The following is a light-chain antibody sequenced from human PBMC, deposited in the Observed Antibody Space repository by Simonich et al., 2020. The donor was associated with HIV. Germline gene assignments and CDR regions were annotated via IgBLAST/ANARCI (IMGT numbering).Light chain of an antibody. J-gene: IGKJ4*01. CDR1: QDIANS. Sequence: DIQMTQSPSSLSASVGKRVTITCQASQDIANSLNWYQQKPGKAPKLLIFDASNLETGVPSRFSGSASGTDFTFAISSLQPEDIATYFCQQYHNVPLTFAGGTKVEIK. CDR3: QQYHNVPLT. CDR2: DAS. V-gene: IGKV1-33*01.